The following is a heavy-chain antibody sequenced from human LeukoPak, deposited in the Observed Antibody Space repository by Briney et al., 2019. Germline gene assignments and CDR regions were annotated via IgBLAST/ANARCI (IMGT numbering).Heavy chain of an antibody. J-gene: IGHJ6*04. CDR2: IYYSGST. Sequence: SETLSLTCTVSGGSISSYYWSWIRQPPGKGLEWIGYIYYSGSTNYNPSLKSRVTISVDTSKNQFSLKLSSVTAADTALYYCARAPSDIVVVPAAPPRYYYYGMDVWGKGTTVTVSS. CDR3: ARAPSDIVVVPAAPPRYYYYGMDV. CDR1: GGSISSYY. V-gene: IGHV4-59*01. D-gene: IGHD2-2*01.